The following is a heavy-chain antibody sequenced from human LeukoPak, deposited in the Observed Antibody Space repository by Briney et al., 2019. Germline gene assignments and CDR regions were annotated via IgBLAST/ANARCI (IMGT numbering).Heavy chain of an antibody. V-gene: IGHV5-51*02. J-gene: IGHJ3*02. CDR2: IYPGDSDT. CDR3: ASRKAIFGTRGAFDI. D-gene: IGHD3-3*01. Sequence: GESLKISCKGSGYCFISYWTGWVRQMAGKDVEWMGFIYPGDSDTRYSPSFQGQVTISADKSISTAYLQWSSLKASDTAMYYFASRKAIFGTRGAFDIWGQGTMVTVSS. CDR1: GYCFISYW.